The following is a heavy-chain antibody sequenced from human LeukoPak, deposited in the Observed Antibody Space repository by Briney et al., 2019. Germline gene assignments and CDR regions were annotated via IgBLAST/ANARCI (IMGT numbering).Heavy chain of an antibody. CDR2: IDWDEDK. D-gene: IGHD1-26*01. CDR3: ARMGCGSYPNYFDY. J-gene: IGHJ4*02. Sequence: VSGPTLVNPTQTLTLTCTFSGFSLTTSGMCVSWIRQPPGKALGWLARIDWDEDKYYSTSLKTRLTISKDTSKNQVVLKMTNMDRVDTATYFCARMGCGSYPNYFDYWGQGILVTVSS. V-gene: IGHV2-70*11. CDR1: GFSLTTSGMC.